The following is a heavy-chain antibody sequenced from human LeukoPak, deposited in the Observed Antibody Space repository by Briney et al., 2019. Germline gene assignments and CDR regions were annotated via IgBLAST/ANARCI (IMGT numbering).Heavy chain of an antibody. CDR3: ARAHDSSGYSPDDY. J-gene: IGHJ4*02. D-gene: IGHD3-22*01. V-gene: IGHV1-69*05. CDR1: GGTFSSYA. Sequence: SVKVSCKASGGTFSSYAISWVRQAPGQGLEWMGGIIPIFGTANYAQKLQGRVTMTTDTSTSTAYMELRSLRSDDTAVYYCARAHDSSGYSPDDYWGQGTLVTVSS. CDR2: IIPIFGTA.